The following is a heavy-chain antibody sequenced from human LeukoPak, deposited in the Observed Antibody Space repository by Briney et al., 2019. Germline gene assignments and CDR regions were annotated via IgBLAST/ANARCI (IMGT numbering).Heavy chain of an antibody. J-gene: IGHJ4*02. D-gene: IGHD6-13*01. CDR2: ISGSGDNR. CDR1: GFSFSNYG. CDR3: AKVAGIAAAGTFYFDY. Sequence: GGSLRLSCAASGFSFSNYGMGWVRQAPKKGLEWVSAISGSGDNRYYADSVKGRFSISRDNSKSTLYLQMNSLGAEDTAVYYCAKVAGIAAAGTFYFDYWGQGTLVTVSS. V-gene: IGHV3-23*01.